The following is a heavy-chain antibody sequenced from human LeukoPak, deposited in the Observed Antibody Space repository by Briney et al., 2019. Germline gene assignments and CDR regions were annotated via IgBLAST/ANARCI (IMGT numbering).Heavy chain of an antibody. Sequence: GGSLRLSCAASGWMHWVRQALGKGLVWVSGINHDGTGTYYADSVKGRFTISRDNAKNTLYLQMNSHSADDTAVYYCASVFDSWGQGFLVTVSS. CDR3: ASVFDS. CDR2: INHDGTGT. V-gene: IGHV3-74*01. CDR1: GW. J-gene: IGHJ4*02.